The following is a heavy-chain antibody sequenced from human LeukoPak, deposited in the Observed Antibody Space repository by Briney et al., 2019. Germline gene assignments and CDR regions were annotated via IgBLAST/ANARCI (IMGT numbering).Heavy chain of an antibody. J-gene: IGHJ4*02. D-gene: IGHD1-26*01. CDR3: ARHPLGYSGKEFDY. CDR1: GGSISSSSYY. V-gene: IGHV4-39*01. Sequence: SETLSLTCTVSGGSISSSSYYWGWVRQPPGKGLEWIGSIYYSGNTYYNSSLKRRVAISVDTSKNQFSLKVRSVTAADTAVYYCARHPLGYSGKEFDYWGQGTLVTVSS. CDR2: IYYSGNT.